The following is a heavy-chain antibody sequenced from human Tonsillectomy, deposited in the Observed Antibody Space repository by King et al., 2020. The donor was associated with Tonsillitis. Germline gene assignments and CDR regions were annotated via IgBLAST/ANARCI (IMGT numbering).Heavy chain of an antibody. CDR1: NKSTSSYY. J-gene: IGHJ4*02. D-gene: IGHD6-6*01. CDR3: ASSSSIAARPFDC. CDR2: MYYSGST. V-gene: IGHV4-59*01. Sequence: VQLQESGPGLVKSSETLSLTCSVSNKSTSSYYWSWIRQPPGKGLEWIGYMYYSGSTNYNPSLKSRVTISVDTSKNHFSLKLNSVTAADTAVYYCASSSSIAARPFDCWGQGTLVTVSS.